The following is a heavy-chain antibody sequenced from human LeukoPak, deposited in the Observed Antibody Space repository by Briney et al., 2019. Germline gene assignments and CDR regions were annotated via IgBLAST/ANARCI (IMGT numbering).Heavy chain of an antibody. CDR3: AKDSSTSNYYYGMDV. CDR2: ISGSGAST. Sequence: GGSLRLSCAASGFTFSSYTMSWVRQAPGEGLAWVSSISGSGASTYYADSVKGRFTISRDNSKNTLYLQLNSLRAEDTAVYYCAKDSSTSNYYYGMDVWGQGTTVTVSS. V-gene: IGHV3-23*01. D-gene: IGHD6-13*01. CDR1: GFTFSSYT. J-gene: IGHJ6*02.